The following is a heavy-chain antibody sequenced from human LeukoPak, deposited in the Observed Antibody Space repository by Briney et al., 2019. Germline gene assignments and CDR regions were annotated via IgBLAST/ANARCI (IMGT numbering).Heavy chain of an antibody. CDR1: GGSFSGYY. CDR3: ARHRADTAYFDY. Sequence: SETLSLTCAVYGGSFSGYYWSWIRQPPGKGLEWIGEINHSGSTNYNPSLKSRVTISVDTSKNQFSLKLSSVTAADTAVYYCARHRADTAYFDYWGQGTLVTVSS. D-gene: IGHD5-18*01. CDR2: INHSGST. V-gene: IGHV4-34*01. J-gene: IGHJ4*02.